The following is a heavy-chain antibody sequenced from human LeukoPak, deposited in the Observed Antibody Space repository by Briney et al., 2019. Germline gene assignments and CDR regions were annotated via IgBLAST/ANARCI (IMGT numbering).Heavy chain of an antibody. J-gene: IGHJ3*02. V-gene: IGHV4-31*03. Sequence: PSETLSLTCTVSGGSISSGGYYWSWNRQHPGKGLEWIGYIYYSGSTYYNPSLKSRVTISVDTSKNQFSLKLSSVTAADTAVYYCARVSVVVVTAILNAFHAFDIWGQGTMVTVSS. D-gene: IGHD2-21*02. CDR2: IYYSGST. CDR1: GGSISSGGYY. CDR3: ARVSVVVVTAILNAFHAFDI.